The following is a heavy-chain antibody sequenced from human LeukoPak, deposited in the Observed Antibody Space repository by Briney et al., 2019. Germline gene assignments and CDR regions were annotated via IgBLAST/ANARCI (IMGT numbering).Heavy chain of an antibody. CDR1: GYTFTGYY. CDR3: ARDGGFGELNFDY. Sequence: ASVKVSCKASGYTFTGYYMHWVRQAPGQGLEWMGWINPNSGGTNYAQKFQGRVTMTRDTPISTAYMELSRLRSDDTVVYYCARDGGFGELNFDYWGQGTLVTVSS. CDR2: INPNSGGT. D-gene: IGHD3-10*01. V-gene: IGHV1-2*02. J-gene: IGHJ4*02.